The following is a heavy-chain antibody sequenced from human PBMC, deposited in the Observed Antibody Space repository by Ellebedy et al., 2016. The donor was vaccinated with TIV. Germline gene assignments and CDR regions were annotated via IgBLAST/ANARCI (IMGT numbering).Heavy chain of an antibody. V-gene: IGHV6-1*01. D-gene: IGHD3-10*01. CDR3: ARAGMVRGVILDY. J-gene: IGHJ4*02. CDR1: GDSVPSNSAA. Sequence: SQTLSLTCSIPGDSVPSNSAAWNWIRQSPSRGLEWLGRTYYRSKWYNDYAVSVKSRITINPDTSKNQFSLQLNSVTPEDTAVYYCARAGMVRGVILDYWGQGTLVTVSS. CDR2: TYYRSKWYN.